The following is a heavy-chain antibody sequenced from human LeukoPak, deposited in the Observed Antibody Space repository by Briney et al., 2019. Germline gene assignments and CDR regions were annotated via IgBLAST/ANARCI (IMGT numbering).Heavy chain of an antibody. V-gene: IGHV1-2*02. CDR1: GYRFTGYY. CDR2: INPKSGDP. D-gene: IGHD5-24*01. J-gene: IGHJ5*02. CDR3: ARDNSVRDEAWWFNP. Sequence: ASVKVSYKTSGYRFTGYYMHWVRQAPGQGLEWMGWINPKSGDPIYVQKFQGRVTLTRDMSTSTDYLELSSLRSEDTAVYYCARDNSVRDEAWWFNPWGQGTLVTVSS.